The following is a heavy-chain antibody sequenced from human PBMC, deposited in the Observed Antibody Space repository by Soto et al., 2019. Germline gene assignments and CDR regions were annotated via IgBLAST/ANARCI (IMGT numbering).Heavy chain of an antibody. CDR2: INPKSGGT. CDR3: ARLFSGNYGDYYNVGLLSWFDP. Sequence: VASVKVSCKASENIFTGYYIHWIRQAPGQGLEWMGWINPKSGGTSYAQNFQGRVTMTRDTSISTVYMELSRARSEDTAVYYCARLFSGNYGDYYNVGLLSWFDPWGQGTLVTVSS. V-gene: IGHV1-2*02. D-gene: IGHD4-17*01. CDR1: ENIFTGYY. J-gene: IGHJ5*02.